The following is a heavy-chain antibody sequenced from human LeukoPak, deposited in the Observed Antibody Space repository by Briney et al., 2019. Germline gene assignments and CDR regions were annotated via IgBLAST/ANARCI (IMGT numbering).Heavy chain of an antibody. D-gene: IGHD4-17*01. CDR3: PRSMTTVTSPYLYYFDY. Sequence: ASVKVSCKASGGTFSSYAISWVRQAPGQGLEWMGRIIPILGIANYAQKFQGRVTITADKSTSTAYMELSSLRSEDTAVYYCPRSMTTVTSPYLYYFDYWGQGTLVTVSS. J-gene: IGHJ4*02. CDR1: GGTFSSYA. V-gene: IGHV1-69*04. CDR2: IIPILGIA.